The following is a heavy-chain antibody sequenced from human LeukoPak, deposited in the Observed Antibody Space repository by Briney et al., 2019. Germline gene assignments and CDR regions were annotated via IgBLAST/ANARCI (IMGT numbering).Heavy chain of an antibody. D-gene: IGHD3-16*01. CDR1: GGSISSYF. V-gene: IGHV4-59*08. CDR2: IDYSGST. Sequence: SETLSLSCTVSGGSISSYFWSWIRQPPGKGLEWIGYIDYSGSTNYNPSLKSRVTISVDTSKNQFSLKLSSVTAADTAVYFCARSSFGRPDVWGQGTTVTVSS. CDR3: ARSSFGRPDV. J-gene: IGHJ6*02.